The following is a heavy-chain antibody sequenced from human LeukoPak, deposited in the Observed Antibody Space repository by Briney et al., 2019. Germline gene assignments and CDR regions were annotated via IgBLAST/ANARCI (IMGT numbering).Heavy chain of an antibody. V-gene: IGHV1-2*02. CDR1: GYNFSCHY. CDR3: ASHPLSSAMYYAH. Sequence: ASVKVSCKASGYNFSCHYMHWVRQAPGQGLEWMGWIKPSNGDTKYAQNFQGRVTMTRDTSISTAYMELSSLRSDDTAVYYCASHPLSSAMYYAHWGQGTLVTVSS. J-gene: IGHJ4*02. D-gene: IGHD1-26*01. CDR2: IKPSNGDT.